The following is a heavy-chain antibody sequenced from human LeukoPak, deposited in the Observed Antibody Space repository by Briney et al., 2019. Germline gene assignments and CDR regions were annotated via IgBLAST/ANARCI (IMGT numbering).Heavy chain of an antibody. CDR3: ARRLTQYDCFDP. D-gene: IGHD2-2*01. CDR2: TYYRSTWYN. V-gene: IGHV6-1*01. CDR1: GDSVSSNSVT. Sequence: KSSQTLSLTCAISGDSVSSNSVTWNWIRQSPSRGLEWLGRTYYRSTWYNDYAVSVRGRITVNPDTSKNQFSLHLNSVTPEDTAVYYCARRLTQYDCFDPWGQGILVTVSP. J-gene: IGHJ5*02.